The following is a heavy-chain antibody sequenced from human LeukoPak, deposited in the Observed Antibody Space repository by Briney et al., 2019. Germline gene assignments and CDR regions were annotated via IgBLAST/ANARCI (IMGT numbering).Heavy chain of an antibody. Sequence: QSGGSLRLSCAASGFTVSSNYMGWVRQAPGKGLEWVSVIYSGGDTYYADSVKGRFTISRDNSKNMIYLEMSSLKAEDTAVYYCAKERSLEIAVAGTIFDHWGQGTLVTVSS. V-gene: IGHV3-66*01. CDR2: IYSGGDT. CDR1: GFTVSSNY. J-gene: IGHJ4*02. D-gene: IGHD6-19*01. CDR3: AKERSLEIAVAGTIFDH.